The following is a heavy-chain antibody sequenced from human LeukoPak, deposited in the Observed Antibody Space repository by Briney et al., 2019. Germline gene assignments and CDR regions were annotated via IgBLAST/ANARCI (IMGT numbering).Heavy chain of an antibody. Sequence: ASVKVSCKASGGTFSSYAISWVRQAPGQGLEWMGGIIPIFGTANYAQKFQGRVTITADESTSTAYMGLSSLRSEDTAVYYCARSITIFGVVSPQASAYYYYYMDVWGKGTTVTVSS. D-gene: IGHD3-3*01. CDR1: GGTFSSYA. CDR3: ARSITIFGVVSPQASAYYYYYMDV. V-gene: IGHV1-69*13. CDR2: IIPIFGTA. J-gene: IGHJ6*03.